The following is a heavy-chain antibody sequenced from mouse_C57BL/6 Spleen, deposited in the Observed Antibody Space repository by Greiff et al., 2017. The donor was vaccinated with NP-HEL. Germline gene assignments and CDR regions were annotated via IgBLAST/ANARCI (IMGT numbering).Heavy chain of an antibody. CDR3: ARKETGAMDY. V-gene: IGHV1-26*01. CDR2: INPNNGGT. Sequence: EVQLQQSGPELVKPGASVKISCKASGYTFTDYYMNWVKQSHGKSLEWIGDINPNNGGTSYNQKFKGTATLTVDKSSSTAYMELSSLTSEDSAVYYCARKETGAMDYWGQGTSVTVSS. CDR1: GYTFTDYY. J-gene: IGHJ4*01.